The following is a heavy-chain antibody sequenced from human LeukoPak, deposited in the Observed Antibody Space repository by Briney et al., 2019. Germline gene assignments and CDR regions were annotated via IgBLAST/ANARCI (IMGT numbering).Heavy chain of an antibody. D-gene: IGHD3-22*01. CDR3: AREYYSDGSGSDY. J-gene: IGHJ4*02. CDR1: GFTFSSYW. V-gene: IGHV3-7*05. CDR2: INQDGSEK. Sequence: PGGSLRLSCAASGFTFSSYWMSWVRQAPGKGLEWVANINQDGSEKYSVDSVKGRFTISRDNAKNSLYLQMNSLRAEDTAVYYCAREYYSDGSGSDYWGQGTLVTVSP.